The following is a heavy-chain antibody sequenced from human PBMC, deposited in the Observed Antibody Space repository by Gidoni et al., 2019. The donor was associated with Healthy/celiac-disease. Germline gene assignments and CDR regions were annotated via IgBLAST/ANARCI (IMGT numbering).Heavy chain of an antibody. D-gene: IGHD2-15*01. CDR1: GFTFSSYA. Sequence: EVQLLESGGGLVQPGGSLRLSCSASGFTFSSYAMSWVRQAPGKGLEWVSAISGSGGSTYYADSGKGRFTISRDNSKNTLYRQMNSLRAEDTAVYYCAKGVVVAATSSEDAFDIWGQGTMVTVSS. J-gene: IGHJ3*02. CDR2: ISGSGGST. CDR3: AKGVVVAATSSEDAFDI. V-gene: IGHV3-23*01.